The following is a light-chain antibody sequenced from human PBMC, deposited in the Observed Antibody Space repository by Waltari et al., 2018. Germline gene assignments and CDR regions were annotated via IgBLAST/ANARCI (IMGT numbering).Light chain of an antibody. Sequence: IQLTQSPSSLSASVGDRVTITCRASQGISSYLAWYQQNPGKPPKLRIYAASTLQSGVPSRFSGSESGTDFTLTISSLQPEDFATYYCQQLNSYPVTFGPGTKVDIK. CDR2: AAS. CDR3: QQLNSYPVT. CDR1: QGISSY. V-gene: IGKV1-9*01. J-gene: IGKJ3*01.